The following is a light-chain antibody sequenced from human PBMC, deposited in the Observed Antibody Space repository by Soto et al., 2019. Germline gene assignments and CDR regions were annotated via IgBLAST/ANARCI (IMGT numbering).Light chain of an antibody. CDR1: QSLVYSDGITY. CDR3: MQGTHWPYT. Sequence: DVGMTQSPLSLPVTLGQPASISCRSSQSLVYSDGITYLNWFQQRPGQSPRRLIYSISNRDSGVPDRFSGSGSGTDFTLKISRVEAEDVGLYYCMQGTHWPYTFGQGTKLEIK. CDR2: SIS. J-gene: IGKJ2*01. V-gene: IGKV2-30*01.